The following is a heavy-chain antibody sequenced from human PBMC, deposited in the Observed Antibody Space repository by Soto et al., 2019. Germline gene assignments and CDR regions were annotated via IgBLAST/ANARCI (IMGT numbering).Heavy chain of an antibody. D-gene: IGHD3-22*01. CDR3: ARAGYDSSGYYFYAMDV. CDR2: ISWNSGSI. Sequence: PGGSLRLSCAASGFTFDDYAMHWVRQAPGKGLEWVSGISWNSGSIGYADSVKGRFSISRDNAENSVYLQMNSLRAGDTAVYYCARAGYDSSGYYFYAMDVWGPGTTVTVSS. CDR1: GFTFDDYA. J-gene: IGHJ6*02. V-gene: IGHV3-9*01.